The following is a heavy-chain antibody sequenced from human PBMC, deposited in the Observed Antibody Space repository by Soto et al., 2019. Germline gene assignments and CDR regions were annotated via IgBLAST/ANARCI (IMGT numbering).Heavy chain of an antibody. CDR1: GFTFSSYA. CDR3: AKGGGDYSWFYP. V-gene: IGHV3-23*01. D-gene: IGHD4-17*01. CDR2: ISGSGGST. J-gene: IGHJ5*02. Sequence: EVQLLESGGGLVQPGGSLRLSCAASGFTFSSYAMSWVRQAPGKGLEWVSAISGSGGSTYYADSVKGRFTISRDNSKNPLYLQMNSQRVEDTAVYYCAKGGGDYSWFYPWGQRTLVTVSS.